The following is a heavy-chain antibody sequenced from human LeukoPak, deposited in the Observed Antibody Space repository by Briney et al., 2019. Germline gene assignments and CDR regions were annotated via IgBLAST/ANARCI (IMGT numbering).Heavy chain of an antibody. CDR3: ARHMRTYNLNDGVWFDP. D-gene: IGHD1-1*01. J-gene: IGHJ5*02. CDR2: IYYSGST. Sequence: SETLSLTCTVSGGSISSYYWSWIRQPPGKGLEWIGYIYYSGSTNYNPSLKSRVTISVDTSKNQFSLKLSSVTAADTAVYYCARHMRTYNLNDGVWFDPWGQGTLVTVSS. V-gene: IGHV4-59*08. CDR1: GGSISSYY.